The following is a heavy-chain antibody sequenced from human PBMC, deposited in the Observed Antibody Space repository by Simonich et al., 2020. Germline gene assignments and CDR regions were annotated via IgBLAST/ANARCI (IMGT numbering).Heavy chain of an antibody. J-gene: IGHJ4*02. CDR3: ATYYFDY. V-gene: IGHV3-23*01. CDR2: ISGSGGRT. Sequence: EVQLLESGGGLVQPGGSLRLSCTASGFTFSSYAMSWVRQAPGKGLRWVSDISGSGGRTYYADSVKGRFTISSDNSKNTLYLQMNSLRAEDTAVYYCATYYFDYWGQGTLVTVSS. CDR1: GFTFSSYA.